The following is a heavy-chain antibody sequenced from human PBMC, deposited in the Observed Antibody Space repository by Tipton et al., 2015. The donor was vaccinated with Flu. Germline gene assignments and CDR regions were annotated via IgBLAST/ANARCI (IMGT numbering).Heavy chain of an antibody. CDR3: ARVWSSFVATASLDY. Sequence: TLSLTCTVSGGSISTSGYYWGWIRQPPGKGLEWIGSIRYGGSSYYTPSLKSRVTISLDMSKDQFSLKLASVTAADTAVYYCARVWSSFVATASLDYWGRGKLVT. V-gene: IGHV4-39*07. CDR2: IRYGGSS. J-gene: IGHJ4*02. D-gene: IGHD1-1*01. CDR1: GGSISTSGYY.